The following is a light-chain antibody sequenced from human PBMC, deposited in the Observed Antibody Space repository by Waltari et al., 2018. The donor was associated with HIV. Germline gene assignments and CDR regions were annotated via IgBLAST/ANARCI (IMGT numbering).Light chain of an antibody. V-gene: IGLV1-44*01. CDR3: AAWDDRLDGPWV. Sequence: QSVLTQPPSASGAPGQTVTISCSGSNSNIGIYTVNWYQQFPGTAPKLLIYDNNQRPSGVPDLFSGSKSGTSASLAIRGVQSEDEADYYCAAWDDRLDGPWVFGGGTKLTVL. CDR2: DNN. J-gene: IGLJ3*02. CDR1: NSNIGIYT.